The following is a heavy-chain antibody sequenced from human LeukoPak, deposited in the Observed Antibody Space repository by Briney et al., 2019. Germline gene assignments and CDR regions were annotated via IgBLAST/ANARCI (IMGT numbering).Heavy chain of an antibody. Sequence: GRSLRPSCAPSGFTSSSDAMHWVRQAPQKGLGWVAVISYDGSNKYYADSVKGRFTISRDNSKNTLYLQMNSLRAEDTAVYYCAKDRAVAGWAFDYWGQGTLVTVSS. J-gene: IGHJ4*02. CDR2: ISYDGSNK. V-gene: IGHV3-30*18. CDR1: GFTSSSDA. CDR3: AKDRAVAGWAFDY. D-gene: IGHD6-19*01.